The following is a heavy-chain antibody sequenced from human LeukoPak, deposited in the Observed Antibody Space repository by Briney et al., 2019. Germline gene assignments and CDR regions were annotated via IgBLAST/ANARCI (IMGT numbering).Heavy chain of an antibody. CDR1: GFSLSTSGVG. D-gene: IGHD5-24*01. Sequence: SGPTLVNPTQTLTLTCTFSGFSLSTSGVGVGWIRQPPGKALEWLALIYWDDDKRYSPSLKSRLTITKDTSKNQVVLTMTNMDPVDTATYYCAHGVEMATQFRALPPYYFDYWGQGTLVTVSS. V-gene: IGHV2-5*02. J-gene: IGHJ4*02. CDR2: IYWDDDK. CDR3: AHGVEMATQFRALPPYYFDY.